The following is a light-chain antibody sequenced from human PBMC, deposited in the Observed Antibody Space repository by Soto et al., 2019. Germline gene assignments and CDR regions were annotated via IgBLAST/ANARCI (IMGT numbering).Light chain of an antibody. V-gene: IGKV3-11*01. J-gene: IGKJ3*01. CDR2: DAS. Sequence: EIVLTQSPATLSLSPGERATLSCRASQSVSSYLAWYQQKPGQAPRLLIYDASNRATGIPARFSGSGSGTDSTLTISSLEPKDFAVYYCQQRSNWTPFTFGPGTKVDIK. CDR3: QQRSNWTPFT. CDR1: QSVSSY.